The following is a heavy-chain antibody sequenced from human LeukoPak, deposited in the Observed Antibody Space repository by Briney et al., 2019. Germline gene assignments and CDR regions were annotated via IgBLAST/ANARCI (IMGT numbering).Heavy chain of an antibody. J-gene: IGHJ4*02. Sequence: GGSLRLSCVASGSTFGLYSMNWVRQAPGKGLEGVAYITSGSTIMNYTDSVKGRFTISRDNAKNSLYLQMNSLRAEDTAVYYCARGRGGPNWGYYFDSWGQGTLVTVSS. CDR1: GSTFGLYS. CDR2: ITSGSTIM. CDR3: ARGRGGPNWGYYFDS. V-gene: IGHV3-48*04. D-gene: IGHD7-27*01.